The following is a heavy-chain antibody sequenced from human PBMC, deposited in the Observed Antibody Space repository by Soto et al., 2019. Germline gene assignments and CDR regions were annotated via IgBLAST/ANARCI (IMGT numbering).Heavy chain of an antibody. CDR3: ATHRITIFGVVNHRFDY. D-gene: IGHD3-3*01. Sequence: PSETLSLTCTVSGGPLSSYYWSWIRQPPGKGLEWIGYIYYSGSTNYNPSLKSRVTISVDTSKNQFSLKLSSVTAADTAVYYCATHRITIFGVVNHRFDYWGQGTLVTVSS. J-gene: IGHJ4*02. CDR1: GGPLSSYY. V-gene: IGHV4-59*01. CDR2: IYYSGST.